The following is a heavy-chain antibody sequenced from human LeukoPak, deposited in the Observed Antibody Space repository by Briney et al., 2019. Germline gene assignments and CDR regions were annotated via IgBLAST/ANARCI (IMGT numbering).Heavy chain of an antibody. J-gene: IGHJ6*02. D-gene: IGHD4-4*01. CDR2: ISWNSGSI. CDR3: AKDLYSNPDYYYYGMDV. Sequence: PGRSLRLSCAASGFTFDDYAMHWVRQAPGKGLEWVSGISWNSGSIGYADSVKGRFTISRDNSKNTLYLQMNSLRAEDTAVYYCAKDLYSNPDYYYYGMDVWGQGTTVTVSS. V-gene: IGHV3-9*01. CDR1: GFTFDDYA.